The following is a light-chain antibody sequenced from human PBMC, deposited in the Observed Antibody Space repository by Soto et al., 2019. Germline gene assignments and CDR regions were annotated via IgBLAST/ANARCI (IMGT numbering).Light chain of an antibody. Sequence: DIQMTQSPSTLSASVGDRVTITCRASQSINIWLAWYQQKAGKAPKLLIYDASTLESGVPSRFSGSGSRTAFTHTISSLQPDDFATYYCQEYNSWRGEWTFGQGTKVEIK. CDR3: QEYNSWRGEWT. J-gene: IGKJ1*01. CDR2: DAS. V-gene: IGKV1-5*01. CDR1: QSINIW.